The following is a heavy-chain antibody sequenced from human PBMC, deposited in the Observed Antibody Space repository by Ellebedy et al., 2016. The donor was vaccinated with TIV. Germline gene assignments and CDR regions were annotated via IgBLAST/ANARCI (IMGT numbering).Heavy chain of an antibody. D-gene: IGHD3-22*01. CDR3: ARPDSSGYYYGMGAFDI. V-gene: IGHV3-53*01. CDR2: IYSGGST. J-gene: IGHJ3*02. Sequence: GESLKISXAASGFTVSSNYMSWVRQAPGKGLEWVSVIYSGGSTYYADSVKGRFTISGDNSKNTLYLQMNSLRAEDTAVYYCARPDSSGYYYGMGAFDIWGQGTMVTVSS. CDR1: GFTVSSNY.